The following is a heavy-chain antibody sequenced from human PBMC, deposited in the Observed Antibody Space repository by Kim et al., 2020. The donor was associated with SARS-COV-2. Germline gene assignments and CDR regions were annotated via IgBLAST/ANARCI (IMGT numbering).Heavy chain of an antibody. CDR3: ARVRYCSSTSCYEYYYGMDV. CDR1: GFTFSSYE. CDR2: ISSSGSTI. Sequence: GGSLRLSCAASGFTFSSYEMNWVRQAPGKGLEWVSYISSSGSTIYYADSVKGRFTISRDNAKNSLYLQMNSLRAEDTAVYYCARVRYCSSTSCYEYYYGMDVWGQGTTVTVSS. J-gene: IGHJ6*02. V-gene: IGHV3-48*03. D-gene: IGHD2-2*01.